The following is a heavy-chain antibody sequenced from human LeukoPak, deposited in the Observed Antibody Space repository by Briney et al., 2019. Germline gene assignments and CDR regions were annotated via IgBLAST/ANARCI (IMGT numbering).Heavy chain of an antibody. D-gene: IGHD5-18*01. Sequence: GASVKVSCKASGYTFTSYGISWVRQAPGQGLEWMGWVSAYNGNTNYAQKLQGRVTMTTDTSTSKAYMELRSLRSDDTAVYYCARAPMTVYSYGTDWGQGTLVTVSS. V-gene: IGHV1-18*01. CDR2: VSAYNGNT. J-gene: IGHJ4*02. CDR3: ARAPMTVYSYGTD. CDR1: GYTFTSYG.